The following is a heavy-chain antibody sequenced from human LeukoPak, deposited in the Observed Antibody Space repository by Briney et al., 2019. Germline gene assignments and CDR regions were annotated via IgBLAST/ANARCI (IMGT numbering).Heavy chain of an antibody. CDR2: MSSGTI. Sequence: GGSLRLSCAASGFIFTSYSMNWVRQAPGKGMEWVSHMSSGTISYADSVKGRFTISRDNAKNSLFLQMNSLRDEDTAVYYCVRVVAGSVYNSGMDVWGQGTTVTVSS. V-gene: IGHV3-48*02. D-gene: IGHD3-10*01. CDR3: VRVVAGSVYNSGMDV. CDR1: GFIFTSYS. J-gene: IGHJ6*02.